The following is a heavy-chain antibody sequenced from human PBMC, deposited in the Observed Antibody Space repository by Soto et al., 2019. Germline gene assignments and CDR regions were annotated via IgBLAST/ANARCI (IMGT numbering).Heavy chain of an antibody. D-gene: IGHD2-2*02. CDR1: GYTFTSYG. CDR2: ISAYNGNT. V-gene: IGHV1-18*01. CDR3: ARDIHCSSTSCYTGFGYDYYGMDV. J-gene: IGHJ6*02. Sequence: ASVKVSCKASGYTFTSYGISWVRQAPGQGLEWMGWISAYNGNTNYAQKLQGRVTMTTDTSTSTAYMELRSLRSDDTAVYYCARDIHCSSTSCYTGFGYDYYGMDVWGQGTTVTVSS.